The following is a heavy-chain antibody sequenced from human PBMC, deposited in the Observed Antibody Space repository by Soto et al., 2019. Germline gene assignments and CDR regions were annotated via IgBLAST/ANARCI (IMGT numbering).Heavy chain of an antibody. CDR1: GGSISSGGYY. CDR3: ARLVDATGGPNDAFDR. Sequence: PSETLSLTCTVSGGSISSGGYYWNWFRQHPGKGLEWIGYIYYSGSTYYNPPLKSRLTISLDTSENQFSLKLTSVTAADTAVYYCARLVDATGGPNDAFDRWGQGTMVTVSS. V-gene: IGHV4-31*03. D-gene: IGHD1-26*01. CDR2: IYYSGST. J-gene: IGHJ3*02.